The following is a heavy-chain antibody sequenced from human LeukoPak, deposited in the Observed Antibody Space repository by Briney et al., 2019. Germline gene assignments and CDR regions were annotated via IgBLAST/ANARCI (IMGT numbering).Heavy chain of an antibody. J-gene: IGHJ6*02. D-gene: IGHD5-18*01. Sequence: PGGSLRLSCAASGFTFRTYAMSWVRQAPGKGLEWVSGISDSGDGTYYAESVKGRFTISRDNSKNTVFLQMNSLRAEDTAVYYCAKGGVDTAMVTVYYYYGMDVWGQGTTVTVSS. V-gene: IGHV3-23*01. CDR3: AKGGVDTAMVTVYYYYGMDV. CDR1: GFTFRTYA. CDR2: ISDSGDGT.